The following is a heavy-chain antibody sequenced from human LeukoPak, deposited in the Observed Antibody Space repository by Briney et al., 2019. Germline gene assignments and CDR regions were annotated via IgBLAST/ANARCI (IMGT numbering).Heavy chain of an antibody. V-gene: IGHV3-53*01. Sequence: PGGSLRLSCAASGFTVSSNYMSWVRQAPGKGLEWVSIIYSGGNTFYADSVKGRFSISRDNAKNTLYLQMSSLRAEDTAVYYCARDRGPRTGFMVREAYDYWGQGTLVTVSS. CDR2: IYSGGNT. J-gene: IGHJ4*02. CDR3: ARDRGPRTGFMVREAYDY. D-gene: IGHD3-10*01. CDR1: GFTVSSNY.